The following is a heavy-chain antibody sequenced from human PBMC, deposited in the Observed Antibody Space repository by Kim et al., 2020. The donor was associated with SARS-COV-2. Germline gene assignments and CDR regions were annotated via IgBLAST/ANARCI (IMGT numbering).Heavy chain of an antibody. V-gene: IGHV4-31*02. CDR2: T. D-gene: IGHD1-26*01. Sequence: TYYNPSLKSRVTISVDTSKNRFSLKLSSVTAADTAVYYCARADVVGATDYWGQGTLVTVSS. J-gene: IGHJ4*02. CDR3: ARADVVGATDY.